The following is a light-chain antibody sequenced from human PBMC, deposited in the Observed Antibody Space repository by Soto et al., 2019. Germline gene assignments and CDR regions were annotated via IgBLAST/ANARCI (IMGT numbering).Light chain of an antibody. V-gene: IGLV2-14*01. CDR3: SSYTSSSTLV. Sequence: QSALTQPASVSGSPGQSITISCTGTSSDVGGYNYVSWYQQHPGQAPKLMIHDVSNRPSGVSNRFSGSKSGNTASLTISGLQPEDEADYYCSSYTSSSTLVFGGGTKLTVL. CDR1: SSDVGGYNY. J-gene: IGLJ2*01. CDR2: DVS.